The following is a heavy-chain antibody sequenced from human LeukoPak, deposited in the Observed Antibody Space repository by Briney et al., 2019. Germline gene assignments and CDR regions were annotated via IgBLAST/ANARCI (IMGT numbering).Heavy chain of an antibody. CDR1: GFTFSSYS. CDR2: ISSSGSYI. V-gene: IGHV3-21*04. CDR3: AKDVVGATSGWFDP. D-gene: IGHD1-26*01. J-gene: IGHJ5*02. Sequence: GGSLRLSCAASGFTFSSYSMNWVRQAPGKGLEWVSPISSSGSYIYYADSVKGRFTISRDNAKNSLYLQMNSLGTEDTALYYCAKDVVGATSGWFDPWGQGTLVTVSS.